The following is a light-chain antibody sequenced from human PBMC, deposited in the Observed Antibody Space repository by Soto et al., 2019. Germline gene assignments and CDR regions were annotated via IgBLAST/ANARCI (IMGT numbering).Light chain of an antibody. CDR2: DVS. J-gene: IGLJ3*02. Sequence: QSSLAQHACVSGSPGQSFTISCTGTSSDVGGYNYVSWYQQHPGKAPKLIISDVSNRPSGVSNRFSGSKSGNTASLTISGLQAEDEADYYCSSYTSSSTRVFGGGTKLTVL. CDR1: SSDVGGYNY. V-gene: IGLV2-14*03. CDR3: SSYTSSSTRV.